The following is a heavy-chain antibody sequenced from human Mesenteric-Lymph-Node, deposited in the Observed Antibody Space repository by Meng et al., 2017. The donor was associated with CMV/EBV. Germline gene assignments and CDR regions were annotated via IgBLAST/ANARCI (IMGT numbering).Heavy chain of an antibody. V-gene: IGHV3-11*01. CDR3: ATDPIPNTSDY. D-gene: IGHD2-2*02. CDR1: GLTFTDYF. J-gene: IGHJ4*02. CDR2: ISSSGATI. Sequence: GGSLRLSCAASGLTFTDYFMSWIRQAPGKGLEWLSYISSSGATIYYADSVKGRFTISRDNAKKSLYLQMNSLRAEDTAVYYCATDPIPNTSDYWGQGTLVTVSS.